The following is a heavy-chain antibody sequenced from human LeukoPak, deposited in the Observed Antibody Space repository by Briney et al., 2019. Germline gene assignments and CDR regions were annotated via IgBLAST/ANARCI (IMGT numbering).Heavy chain of an antibody. J-gene: IGHJ4*02. D-gene: IGHD4-11*01. CDR1: GYSFTSYW. CDR2: IYPGDSDT. V-gene: IGHV5-51*01. CDR3: AATGDSNYEGSYYFDY. Sequence: GESLEISCKGSGYSFTSYWIGWVRQMPGKGLEWMGIIYPGDSDTRYSPSFQGQVTISADKSISTAYPQWSSLKASDTAMYYCAATGDSNYEGSYYFDYWGQGTLVTVSS.